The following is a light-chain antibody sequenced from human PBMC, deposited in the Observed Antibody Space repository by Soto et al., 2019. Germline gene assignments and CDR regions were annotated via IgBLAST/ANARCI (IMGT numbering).Light chain of an antibody. CDR2: SAS. CDR3: QQLNGYQLA. J-gene: IGKJ4*01. Sequence: DIQLTQSPSFLSASVGDTVTITCRASQGMSTYLAWYQQKPGKVPKLLIRSASTLQSGVPPRFNGGGSGTEFTLTICTLQPDDSGIYYCQQLNGYQLAFGGGTNVEIK. V-gene: IGKV1-9*01. CDR1: QGMSTY.